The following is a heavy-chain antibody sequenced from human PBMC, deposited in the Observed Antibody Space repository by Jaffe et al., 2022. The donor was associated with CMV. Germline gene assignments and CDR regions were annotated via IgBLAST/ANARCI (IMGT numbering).Heavy chain of an antibody. V-gene: IGHV3-33*08. CDR1: GFTFSSYG. CDR2: IWYDGSNK. J-gene: IGHJ4*02. CDR3: ARDPGWPGIAVAGTLDY. D-gene: IGHD6-19*01. Sequence: QVQLVESGGGVVQPGRSLRLSCAASGFTFSSYGMHWVRQAPGKGLEWVAVIWYDGSNKYYADSVKGRFTISRDNSKNTLYLQMNSLRAEDTAVYYCARDPGWPGIAVAGTLDYWGQGTLVTVSS.